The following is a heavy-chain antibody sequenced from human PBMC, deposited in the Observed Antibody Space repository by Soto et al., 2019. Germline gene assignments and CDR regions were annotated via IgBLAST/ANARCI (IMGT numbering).Heavy chain of an antibody. V-gene: IGHV1-8*01. CDR3: ARGFPPNYDFWSGSLYYYYYYMDV. Sequence: ASVKVSCKASGYTFTSYDINWVRQATGQGLEWMGWMNPNSGNTGYAQKFQGRVTMTRNTSISTAYMELSSLRSEDTAVYYCARGFPPNYDFWSGSLYYYYYYMDVWGKGTTVTVSS. CDR1: GYTFTSYD. D-gene: IGHD3-3*01. J-gene: IGHJ6*03. CDR2: MNPNSGNT.